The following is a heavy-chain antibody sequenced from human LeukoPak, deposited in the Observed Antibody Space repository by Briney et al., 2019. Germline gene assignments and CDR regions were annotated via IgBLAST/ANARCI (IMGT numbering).Heavy chain of an antibody. Sequence: ASVKVSCKASGYTFTSYVISWVRQAPGQGLEWMGWISAYNGNTNYAQKLQGRVIMTTDTSTSTAYMEPRSLRSDDTAVYYCARDLRGVAVFSDYYGMDVWGQGTTVTVSS. V-gene: IGHV1-18*01. CDR3: ARDLRGVAVFSDYYGMDV. CDR1: GYTFTSYV. CDR2: ISAYNGNT. J-gene: IGHJ6*02.